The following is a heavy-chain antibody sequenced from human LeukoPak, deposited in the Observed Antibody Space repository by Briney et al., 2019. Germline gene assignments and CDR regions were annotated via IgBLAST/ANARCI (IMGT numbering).Heavy chain of an antibody. Sequence: SGGSLRLSCAASGFTFSSYAMSWVRQAPGKGLEWVSAISGSGGSTCYADSVKGRFTISRDNSKNTLYLQMNSLRAEDTAVYYCAKDKGYSSGWYDYYGMDVWGQGTTVTVSS. D-gene: IGHD6-19*01. J-gene: IGHJ6*02. CDR2: ISGSGGST. CDR1: GFTFSSYA. V-gene: IGHV3-23*01. CDR3: AKDKGYSSGWYDYYGMDV.